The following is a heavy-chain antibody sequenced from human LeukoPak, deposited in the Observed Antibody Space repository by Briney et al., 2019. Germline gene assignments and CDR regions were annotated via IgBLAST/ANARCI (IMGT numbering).Heavy chain of an antibody. CDR1: GYSISSGYY. D-gene: IGHD6-13*01. CDR3: ARDSKTRYSSSWYNWFDP. CDR2: IYHSGST. J-gene: IGHJ5*02. Sequence: SETLSLTCTVSGYSISSGYYWGWIRQPPGKGLEWIGSIYHSGSTYYNPSLKSRVTISVDTSKNQFSLKLSSVTAADTAVYYCARDSKTRYSSSWYNWFDPWGQGTLVTVSS. V-gene: IGHV4-38-2*02.